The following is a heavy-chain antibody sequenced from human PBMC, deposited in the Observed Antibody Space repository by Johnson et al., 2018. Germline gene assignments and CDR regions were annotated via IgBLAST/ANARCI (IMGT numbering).Heavy chain of an antibody. J-gene: IGHJ6*02. CDR3: GRVGRGYDWNYYGMDV. CDR2: IHGNGGST. V-gene: IGHV3-20*04. CDR1: GFTFDDYG. D-gene: IGHD5-12*01. Sequence: EVQLVQSGGGLVQPGGSLRLSCAASGFTFDDYGMNWVRQAPGKGLEWVSGIHGNGGSTGYADSVKGRLPISRDNAKNSLYLQMNSLRDEDTAVYYCGRVGRGYDWNYYGMDVWGQGTTVTVSS.